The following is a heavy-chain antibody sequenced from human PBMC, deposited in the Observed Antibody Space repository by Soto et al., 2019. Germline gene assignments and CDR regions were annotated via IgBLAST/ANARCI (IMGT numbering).Heavy chain of an antibody. CDR1: GGSISSSSYY. CDR3: ARHARDYDSSGYYYYVDY. J-gene: IGHJ4*02. V-gene: IGHV4-39*01. D-gene: IGHD3-22*01. Sequence: QLQLQESGPGLVKPSETLSLTCTVSGGSISSSSYYWGWIRQPPGKGLEWIGSISYSGSTYYNPSLKSRVTISVDTSKNQFSLRLSSVTAADTAVYYCARHARDYDSSGYYYYVDYWGQGTLVTVSS. CDR2: ISYSGST.